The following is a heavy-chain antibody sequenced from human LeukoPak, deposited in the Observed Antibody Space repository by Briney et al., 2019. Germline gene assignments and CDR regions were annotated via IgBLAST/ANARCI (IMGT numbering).Heavy chain of an antibody. CDR1: GLTSGYYW. CDR2: IKNDGGAT. D-gene: IGHD2-8*01. CDR3: NGPTY. J-gene: IGHJ4*02. Sequence: GGSLRLSCVASGLTSGYYWMNGLRQAPGKGLEWVANIKNDGGATYYLDSVKGRFTISRDNAKSSLYLQMDSLRAEDTAVYYCNGPTYWGQGTLVTVSS. V-gene: IGHV3-7*05.